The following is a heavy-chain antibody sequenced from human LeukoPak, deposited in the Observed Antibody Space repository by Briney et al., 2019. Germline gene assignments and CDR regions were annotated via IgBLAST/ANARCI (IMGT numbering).Heavy chain of an antibody. Sequence: GGSLRLSCVASEFNFFSYGMQWVRQAPGKGMVWVSRIFTDGSTTSYADSVKGRFTISRDNAKNTLYLQMNSLRAEDTAVYYCARELPREVTLDYWGQGTLVTVSP. D-gene: IGHD2-21*02. CDR3: ARELPREVTLDY. J-gene: IGHJ4*01. CDR1: EFNFFSYG. CDR2: IFTDGSTT. V-gene: IGHV3-74*01.